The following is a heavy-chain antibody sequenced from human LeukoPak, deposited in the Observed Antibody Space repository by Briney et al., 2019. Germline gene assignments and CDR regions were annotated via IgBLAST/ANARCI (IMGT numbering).Heavy chain of an antibody. CDR2: IYYSGST. Sequence: SETLSLTCTVSGGSISGYYWSWIRQSPGKGLEWIGYIYYSGSTNNNPSLKSRVTISLDTSKNQFSLKLSSVTAADTAVYYCAKAGNWGGYYYYLDVWGKGATVTVSS. V-gene: IGHV4-59*01. J-gene: IGHJ6*03. CDR1: GGSISGYY. D-gene: IGHD7-27*01. CDR3: AKAGNWGGYYYYLDV.